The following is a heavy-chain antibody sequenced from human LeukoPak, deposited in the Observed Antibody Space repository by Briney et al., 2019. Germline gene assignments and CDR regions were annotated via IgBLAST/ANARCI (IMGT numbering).Heavy chain of an antibody. CDR2: ISDSGGGT. CDR1: GFMFSNYA. Sequence: GGSLRLSCAASGFMFSNYAMTWVRQAPEKGLKWVSSISDSGGGTHYEDSVKGRFTISRDNSKSTLYLQMNSLRAEDTAVYYCAKXSGXGSYYPTGDEYWGQGILVTVS. V-gene: IGHV3-23*01. CDR3: AKXSGXGSYYPTGDEY. J-gene: IGHJ4*02. D-gene: IGHD3-10*01.